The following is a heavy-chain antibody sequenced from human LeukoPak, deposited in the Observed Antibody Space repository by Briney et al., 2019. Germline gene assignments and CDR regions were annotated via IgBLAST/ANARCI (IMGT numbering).Heavy chain of an antibody. CDR2: ISSSSYI. D-gene: IGHD2-2*02. CDR3: ARDSVVVPAAIGYNWFDP. CDR1: GFTFSSNS. J-gene: IGHJ5*02. Sequence: GGSLRVSCAASGFTFSSNSMNCVRQAPGKGLEWVSSISSSSYIYYADSVKGRFTISRYNAKNSLYLQMNSLRAEDTAVYYCARDSVVVPAAIGYNWFDPWGQGTLVTVSS. V-gene: IGHV3-21*01.